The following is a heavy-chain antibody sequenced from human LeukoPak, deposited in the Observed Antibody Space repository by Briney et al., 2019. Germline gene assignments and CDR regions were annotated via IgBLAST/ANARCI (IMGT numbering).Heavy chain of an antibody. V-gene: IGHV4-34*01. J-gene: IGHJ4*02. Sequence: PSETLSLTCAVYGGSFSGYYWSWIRQPPGKGLEWIGEINHSGSTNYNPSLKSRVTISVDTSKNQFSLKLSSVTAADTAVYYCARVRGGNYSGYDQCYFDYWGQGTLVTVSS. CDR3: ARVRGGNYSGYDQCYFDY. D-gene: IGHD5-12*01. CDR2: INHSGST. CDR1: GGSFSGYY.